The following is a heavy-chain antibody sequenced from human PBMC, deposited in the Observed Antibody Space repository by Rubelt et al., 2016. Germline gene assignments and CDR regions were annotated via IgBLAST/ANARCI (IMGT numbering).Heavy chain of an antibody. CDR3: ARERGLTGTYFPYYFDY. CDR1: GGSISSSSYY. Sequence: QLQLQESGPGLVKPSETLSLTCTVSGGSISSSSYYWGWIRQPPGKGLEWIGSIYYSGSTYYNPSLKSRVTISVETSKNQFSLKLSSVTAADTAVYYCARERGLTGTYFPYYFDYWGQGTLVTVSS. J-gene: IGHJ4*02. V-gene: IGHV4-39*07. D-gene: IGHD1-20*01. CDR2: IYYSGST.